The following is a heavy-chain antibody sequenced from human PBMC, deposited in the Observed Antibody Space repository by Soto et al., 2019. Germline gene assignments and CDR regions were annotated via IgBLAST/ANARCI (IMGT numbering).Heavy chain of an antibody. D-gene: IGHD2-2*02. Sequence: GASVKVSCKASGYTFTSYGISWVRQAPGQGLEWMGWISACNGNTNYAQKLQGRVTMTTDTSTSTAYMELRSLRSDDTAVYYCARLGYCSSTSCYTSLYYYSYYGMDVWGQGTTVTVSS. CDR1: GYTFTSYG. V-gene: IGHV1-18*01. J-gene: IGHJ6*02. CDR2: ISACNGNT. CDR3: ARLGYCSSTSCYTSLYYYSYYGMDV.